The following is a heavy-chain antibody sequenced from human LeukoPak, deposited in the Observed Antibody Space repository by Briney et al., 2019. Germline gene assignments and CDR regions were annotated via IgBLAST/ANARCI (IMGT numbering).Heavy chain of an antibody. Sequence: MTSETLSLTCTVSGASISSYYWSWIRQPAGKGLEWIGRIYTSGSTNYNPSLKSRVTMSVDTSKNQFSLKLSSVTAADTAVYYWARARFGYNWFDPWGQGTLVTVSS. CDR2: IYTSGST. D-gene: IGHD3-10*02. V-gene: IGHV4-4*07. CDR1: GASISSYY. J-gene: IGHJ5*02. CDR3: ARARFGYNWFDP.